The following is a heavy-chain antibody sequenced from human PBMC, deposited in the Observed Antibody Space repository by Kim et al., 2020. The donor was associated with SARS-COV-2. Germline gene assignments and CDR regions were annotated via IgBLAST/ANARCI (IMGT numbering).Heavy chain of an antibody. V-gene: IGHV3-33*01. Sequence: GGSLRLSCAASGFTFSSYGMHWVRQAPGKGLEWVAVIWYDGSNKYYADSVKGRFTISRDNSKNTLYLQMNSLRAEDTAVYYCARDRKGLVRGEYYYGMDVWGQGTTVTVSS. J-gene: IGHJ6*02. CDR2: IWYDGSNK. D-gene: IGHD3-10*01. CDR1: GFTFSSYG. CDR3: ARDRKGLVRGEYYYGMDV.